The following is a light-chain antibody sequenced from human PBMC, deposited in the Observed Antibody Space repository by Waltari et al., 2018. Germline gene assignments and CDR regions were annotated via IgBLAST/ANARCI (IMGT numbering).Light chain of an antibody. CDR2: EAT. V-gene: IGLV2-23*02. CDR1: TSDIGTYNI. J-gene: IGLJ2*01. Sequence: QSALTQPASVSGSPGQSITISCTGTTSDIGTYNIISWYQQYPGRVPKLIIYEATRRPSWVPVRFSGSKSGNTASLTISGLQAEDEANYYCCSYTGTTTFLLFGGGTKLTVL. CDR3: CSYTGTTTFLL.